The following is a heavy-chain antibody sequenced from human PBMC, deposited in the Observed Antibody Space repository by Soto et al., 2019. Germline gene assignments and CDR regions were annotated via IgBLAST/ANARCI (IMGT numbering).Heavy chain of an antibody. CDR3: AGMSFTVFGEVIDNFYFYGMDV. Sequence: PSETLSLTCNASGGSISSYYWTWIRQPPGKGLEWIGYLYNTGSTNYNPSLKSRVTISLDTSKNQFFLNLSSVTAADTAVYYCAGMSFTVFGEVIDNFYFYGMDVWGQGTTVTVSS. J-gene: IGHJ6*02. D-gene: IGHD3-3*01. CDR2: LYNTGST. CDR1: GGSISSYY. V-gene: IGHV4-59*03.